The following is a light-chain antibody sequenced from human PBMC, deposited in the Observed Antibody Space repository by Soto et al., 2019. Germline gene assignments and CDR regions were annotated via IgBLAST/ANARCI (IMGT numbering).Light chain of an antibody. J-gene: IGKJ2*01. CDR2: GAS. V-gene: IGKV3-15*01. CDR3: LQYNNWPPS. CDR1: QSVSNI. Sequence: EIVMTQSPATLSVSPGERATLSCRASQSVSNILAWYQQKPGQAPRLLIYGASTRATGIPARFSGSGSGTEFTLTISSLQSEDFAVYYCLQYNNWPPSFGQGTKLEIK.